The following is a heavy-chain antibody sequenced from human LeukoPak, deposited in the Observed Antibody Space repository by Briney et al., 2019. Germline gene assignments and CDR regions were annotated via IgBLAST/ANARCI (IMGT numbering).Heavy chain of an antibody. CDR1: GFTFSSYG. D-gene: IGHD3-10*01. Sequence: PGRSLRLSCAASGFTFSSYGMHWVRQAPGKGLEWVAVISYDGSNKYYADSMKGRFTISRDNSKNTLYLQMNSLRAEDTAVYYCAKEYYYGSGIEYGMDVWGQGTTVTVSS. J-gene: IGHJ6*02. CDR2: ISYDGSNK. CDR3: AKEYYYGSGIEYGMDV. V-gene: IGHV3-30*18.